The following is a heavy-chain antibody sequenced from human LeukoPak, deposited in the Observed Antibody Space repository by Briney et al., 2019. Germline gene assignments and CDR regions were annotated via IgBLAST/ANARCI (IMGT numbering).Heavy chain of an antibody. CDR1: GGSIGTDY. J-gene: IGHJ4*02. V-gene: IGHV4-59*01. Sequence: SETLSLTCTVSGGSIGTDYWSWIRQSPVKGLEWIGYIFHTGSTNYNPPLKSRVTMSVDTSRNRFSLRLRSVTAADTAVYYCARLNTDSTGWYWTSFDYWGQGTLVAVSS. D-gene: IGHD6-19*01. CDR3: ARLNTDSTGWYWTSFDY. CDR2: IFHTGST.